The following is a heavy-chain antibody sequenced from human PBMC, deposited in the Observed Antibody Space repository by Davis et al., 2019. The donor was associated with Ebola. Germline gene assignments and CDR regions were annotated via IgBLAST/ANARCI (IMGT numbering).Heavy chain of an antibody. CDR3: VKDTSNIWFDV. D-gene: IGHD2/OR15-2a*01. V-gene: IGHV3-23*01. Sequence: GESLKISCAASGFVFRNYVMSWGRQAPGKGLEWVSTLGTSADTYYADSVKGRFTISRDNSKNTLHLQMNSLRVEDTAMYYCVKDTSNIWFDVWGQGTLVTVSA. CDR2: LGTSADT. CDR1: GFVFRNYV. J-gene: IGHJ3*01.